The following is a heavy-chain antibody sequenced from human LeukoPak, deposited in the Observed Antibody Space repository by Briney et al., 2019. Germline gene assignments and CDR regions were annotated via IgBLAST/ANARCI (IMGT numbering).Heavy chain of an antibody. J-gene: IGHJ4*02. D-gene: IGHD3-3*01. CDR3: ARQTRAYYDFWSGQYYFDY. Sequence: GESLKISCKGSGYSFTSYWIGWVRQMPGKGLEWMGIIYPGDSDTRYSPSFQGQVTISADKSVSTAYLQWSSLKASDTAMYYCARQTRAYYDFWSGQYYFDYWGQGTLVTVSS. CDR1: GYSFTSYW. CDR2: IYPGDSDT. V-gene: IGHV5-51*01.